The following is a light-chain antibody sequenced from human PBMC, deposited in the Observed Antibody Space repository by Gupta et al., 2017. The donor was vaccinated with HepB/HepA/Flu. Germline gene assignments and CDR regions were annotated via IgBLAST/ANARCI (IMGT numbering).Light chain of an antibody. V-gene: IGKV3-15*01. Sequence: EIVLTEFPATPSVSPGERATLSCRASQSVSSNLAWYQQKPGQAPRLLIYGASTRATGIPARFSGSGSGTEFTLTISSLQSEDFAVYYCQQYNNWPLLTFGGGTKVEIK. CDR1: QSVSSN. CDR2: GAS. J-gene: IGKJ4*01. CDR3: QQYNNWPLLT.